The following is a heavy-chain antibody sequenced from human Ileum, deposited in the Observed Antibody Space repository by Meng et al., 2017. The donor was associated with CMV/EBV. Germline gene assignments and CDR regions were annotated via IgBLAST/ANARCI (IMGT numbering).Heavy chain of an antibody. CDR1: GFTFSSYG. D-gene: IGHD1-26*01. J-gene: IGHJ3*02. Sequence: ATSGFTFSSYGMHWVRQAPGRGLEWVAYIQYDGSTKYYAVSVKGRFTASRDNSKYTLSLEMNSLRPEDTAVYYCSRPVGSHDAFDIWGQGTMVTVSS. CDR2: IQYDGSTK. V-gene: IGHV3-30*02. CDR3: SRPVGSHDAFDI.